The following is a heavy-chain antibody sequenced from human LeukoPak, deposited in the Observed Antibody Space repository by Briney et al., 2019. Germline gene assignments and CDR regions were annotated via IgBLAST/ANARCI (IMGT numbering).Heavy chain of an antibody. J-gene: IGHJ3*02. Sequence: PGGSLRLSCAASGFTFSSYAMSWVRQAPGKGLEWVSAISGSGGSAYYADSVKGRFTISRDNSKNTLYLQMNSLRAEDTAVYYCAKVQVVVIATDAFDIWGQGTMVTVSS. V-gene: IGHV3-23*01. CDR2: ISGSGGSA. D-gene: IGHD2-21*01. CDR3: AKVQVVVIATDAFDI. CDR1: GFTFSSYA.